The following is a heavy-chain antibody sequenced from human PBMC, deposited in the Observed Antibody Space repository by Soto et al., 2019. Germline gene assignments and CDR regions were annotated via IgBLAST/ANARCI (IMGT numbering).Heavy chain of an antibody. CDR2: IRSKANSYAT. Sequence: EVQLVESGGGLVQPGGSLKLSCAASGFTFSGSAMHWVRQASGKGLEWVGRIRSKANSYATAYAASVKGRFTISRDESKNTAYLQMNSLKTEDTAVYYCTRAPGYSGYDDFDYWGQGTLVTVSS. D-gene: IGHD5-12*01. J-gene: IGHJ4*02. CDR3: TRAPGYSGYDDFDY. V-gene: IGHV3-73*02. CDR1: GFTFSGSA.